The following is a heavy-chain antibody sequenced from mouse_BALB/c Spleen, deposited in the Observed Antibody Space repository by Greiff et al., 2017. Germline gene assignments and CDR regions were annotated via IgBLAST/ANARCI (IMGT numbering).Heavy chain of an antibody. D-gene: IGHD2-14*01. V-gene: IGHV2-2*02. CDR3: ARGVRSRAMDY. Sequence: QVQLKQSGPGLVQPSQSLSITCTVSGFSLTSYGVHWVRQSPGKGLEWLGVIWSGGSTDYNAAFISRLSISKDNSKSQVFFKMNSLQAKDTAIYYCARGVRSRAMDYWGQGTSVTVSS. J-gene: IGHJ4*01. CDR1: GFSLTSYG. CDR2: IWSGGST.